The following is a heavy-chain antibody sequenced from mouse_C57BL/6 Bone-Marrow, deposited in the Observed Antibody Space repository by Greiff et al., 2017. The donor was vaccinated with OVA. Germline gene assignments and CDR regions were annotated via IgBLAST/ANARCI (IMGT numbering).Heavy chain of an antibody. V-gene: IGHV1-64*01. Sequence: QVQLQQPGAELVKPGASVKLSCKASGYTFTSYWMHWVKQRPGQGLEWIGMIHPNSGSTNYNEKFKSKATLTVDKSSSTAYMQLSSLTSEDSAVYYCARTLYYGNYVGSYYAMDYWGQGTSVTVSS. CDR3: ARTLYYGNYVGSYYAMDY. J-gene: IGHJ4*01. CDR1: GYTFTSYW. D-gene: IGHD2-1*01. CDR2: IHPNSGST.